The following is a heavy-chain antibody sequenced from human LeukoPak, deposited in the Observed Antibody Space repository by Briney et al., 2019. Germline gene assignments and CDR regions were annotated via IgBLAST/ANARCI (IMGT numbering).Heavy chain of an antibody. D-gene: IGHD2-8*01. V-gene: IGHV3-23*01. Sequence: GGSLRLSCAASGFSFGSYALSWVRQAPGKGLEWVSVISGSGDNTHYTDPVKGRFTITRDNSKNTLYLQMNSLRAEDTAVYYCTSLSDAIESFGTRNYWGQGTLVTVSS. J-gene: IGHJ4*02. CDR1: GFSFGSYA. CDR2: ISGSGDNT. CDR3: TSLSDAIESFGTRNY.